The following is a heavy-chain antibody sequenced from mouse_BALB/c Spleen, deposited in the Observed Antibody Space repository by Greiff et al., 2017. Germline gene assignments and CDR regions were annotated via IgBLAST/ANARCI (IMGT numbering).Heavy chain of an antibody. CDR2: IDPANGNT. J-gene: IGHJ3*01. V-gene: IGHV14-3*02. Sequence: VQLQQSGAELVKPGASVKLSCTASGFNIKDTYMHWVKQRPEQGLEWIGRIDPANGNTKYDPKFQGKATITADTSSNTAYLQLSSLTSEDTAVYYCARSSGYSWLAYWGQGTLVTVSA. CDR3: ARSSGYSWLAY. CDR1: GFNIKDTY. D-gene: IGHD3-1*01.